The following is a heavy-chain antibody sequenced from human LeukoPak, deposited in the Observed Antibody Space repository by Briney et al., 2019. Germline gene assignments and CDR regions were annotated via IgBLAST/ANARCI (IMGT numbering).Heavy chain of an antibody. J-gene: IGHJ4*02. Sequence: SETLSLTCTVSGGSISGYYWSWIRQAPGKGLEWIGYIYDSGSSNHNPPLQSRVTISVDTSKNQFALKVRSVTAADTAVYYCVRGGAIPAAGFFDHWGQGTLVTVSS. V-gene: IGHV4-59*12. CDR1: GGSISGYY. D-gene: IGHD6-13*01. CDR2: IYDSGSS. CDR3: VRGGAIPAAGFFDH.